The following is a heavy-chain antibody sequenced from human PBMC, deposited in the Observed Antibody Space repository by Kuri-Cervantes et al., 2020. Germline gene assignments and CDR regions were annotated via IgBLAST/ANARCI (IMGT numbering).Heavy chain of an antibody. CDR1: GFTFSSYA. D-gene: IGHD5-18*01. V-gene: IGHV3-30-3*01. Sequence: LSLTCAASGFTFSSYAMHWVRQAPGKGLEWVAVISYDGSNKYYADSVKGRFTISRDNSKNTLYLQMNSLRAEDTAVYYCARDLPTGGYSYGSPLEGFDYWGQGILVTVSS. CDR3: ARDLPTGGYSYGSPLEGFDY. J-gene: IGHJ4*02. CDR2: ISYDGSNK.